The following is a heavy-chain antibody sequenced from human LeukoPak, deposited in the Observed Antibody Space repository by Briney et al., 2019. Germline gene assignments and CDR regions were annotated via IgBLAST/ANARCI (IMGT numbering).Heavy chain of an antibody. CDR1: GGSVSSYY. D-gene: IGHD3-16*01. CDR2: IYYSGST. V-gene: IGHV4-59*02. J-gene: IGHJ4*02. Sequence: PSETLSLTCTVSGGSVSSYYWSWIRQPPGKGLEWIGYIYYSGSTSYNPSLKSRVTISVDTSMNQFSLKLTSVTAADTAMYYCARDYDSFDYWGQGTLVSVSS. CDR3: ARDYDSFDY.